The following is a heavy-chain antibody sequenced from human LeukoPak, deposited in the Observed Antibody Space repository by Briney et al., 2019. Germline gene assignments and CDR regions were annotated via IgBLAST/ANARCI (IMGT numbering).Heavy chain of an antibody. D-gene: IGHD2-2*02. Sequence: GSLRLSCAASGFTFSSYAMSWVRQPPGKGLVWVSRIHTDGSSTSYADSVKGRFTISRDNAKKTLYLQMNSLRAEDTAVYYCAREGYCSSTSCYTRGYYYYMDVWGKGTTVTVSS. V-gene: IGHV3-74*01. CDR2: IHTDGSST. J-gene: IGHJ6*03. CDR1: GFTFSSYA. CDR3: AREGYCSSTSCYTRGYYYYMDV.